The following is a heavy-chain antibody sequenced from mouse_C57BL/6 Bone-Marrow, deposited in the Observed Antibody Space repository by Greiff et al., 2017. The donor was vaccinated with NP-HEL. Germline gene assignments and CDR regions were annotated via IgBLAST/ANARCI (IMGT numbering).Heavy chain of an antibody. CDR2: ISDGGSYT. D-gene: IGHD2-4*01. J-gene: IGHJ2*01. V-gene: IGHV5-4*01. CDR3: AREATMITTGGYFDY. Sequence: EVHLVESGGGLVKPGGSLKLSCAASGFTFSSYAMSWVRQTPEKRLEWVATISDGGSYTYYPDNVKGRFTISRDNAKNNLYLQMSHLKSEDTAMYYCAREATMITTGGYFDYWGQGTTLTVSS. CDR1: GFTFSSYA.